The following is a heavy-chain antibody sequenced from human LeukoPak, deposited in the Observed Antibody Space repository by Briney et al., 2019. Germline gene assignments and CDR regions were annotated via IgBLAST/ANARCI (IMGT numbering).Heavy chain of an antibody. CDR3: AKSNCGGDCYSLFDP. D-gene: IGHD2-21*02. CDR2: INGNDGRT. CDR1: GFTFSSHA. V-gene: IGHV3-23*01. Sequence: GGSLRLSCAASGFTFSSHAMSWVRQAPGKGLEWVSGINGNDGRTYYEDSVKGRFTISRDNSKNTLYAQMNSLRAEDTAVYYCAKSNCGGDCYSLFDPWGQGTLVTVSS. J-gene: IGHJ5*02.